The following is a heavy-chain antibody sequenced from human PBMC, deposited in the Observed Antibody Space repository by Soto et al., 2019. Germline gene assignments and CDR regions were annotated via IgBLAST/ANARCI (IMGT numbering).Heavy chain of an antibody. CDR3: ARDKVDPTYFDY. J-gene: IGHJ4*02. D-gene: IGHD2-15*01. V-gene: IGHV3-33*01. Sequence: QVQLVGSGGGVVQPGRSLRLSCAASGFTFSAYSMHWVRQVPGKGLEWVAVIWYDGSNDYYADSVNGRFTISRDNSKNTMYLQMNSLRAEDKAVYYCARDKVDPTYFDYWGQGSMVTVSS. CDR1: GFTFSAYS. CDR2: IWYDGSND.